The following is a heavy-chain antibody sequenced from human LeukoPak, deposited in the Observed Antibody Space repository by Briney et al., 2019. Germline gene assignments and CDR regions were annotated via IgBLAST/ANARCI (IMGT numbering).Heavy chain of an antibody. CDR3: AKGSPWWIQLWLFDY. CDR2: ISGSGGSA. Sequence: GGSLRLSCAASGFTFSSYAMSWVRQAPGKGLEWVSAISGSGGSAYYADSVKGRFTISRDNSKNTLYLQMNSLRAEDTAVYYCAKGSPWWIQLWLFDYWGQGTLVTVSS. V-gene: IGHV3-23*01. J-gene: IGHJ4*02. CDR1: GFTFSSYA. D-gene: IGHD5-18*01.